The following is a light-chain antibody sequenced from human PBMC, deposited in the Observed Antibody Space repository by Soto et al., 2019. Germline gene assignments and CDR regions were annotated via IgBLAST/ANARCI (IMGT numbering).Light chain of an antibody. Sequence: QSVLTQPASVSGSPGQSITISCTGTSSDVGGYNYVSWYQQHPGKAPKVMIYDVSNRPSGVSNRFSGSKSGNTASLIISGLQAEDEADYYCSSYTSSSTYVFGTGTKVTVL. CDR2: DVS. V-gene: IGLV2-14*01. CDR1: SSDVGGYNY. CDR3: SSYTSSSTYV. J-gene: IGLJ1*01.